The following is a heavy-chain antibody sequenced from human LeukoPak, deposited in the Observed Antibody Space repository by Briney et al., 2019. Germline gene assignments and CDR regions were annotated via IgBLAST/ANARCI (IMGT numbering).Heavy chain of an antibody. J-gene: IGHJ6*03. V-gene: IGHV1-2*02. CDR2: INPNSGGK. D-gene: IGHD6-13*01. CDR3: ARGPLLVAAAGSHYYYMDV. Sequence: GAXXKVSCKASGYTFTGYYMHWVRQAPGQGLEWMGWINPNSGGKNYAQKFQGRVTMTRDTSISTAYMELSRLRSDDTAVYYCARGPLLVAAAGSHYYYMDVWGKGTTVTVSS. CDR1: GYTFTGYY.